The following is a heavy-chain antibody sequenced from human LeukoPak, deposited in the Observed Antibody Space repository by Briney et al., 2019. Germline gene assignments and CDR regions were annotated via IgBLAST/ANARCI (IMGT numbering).Heavy chain of an antibody. CDR2: ITGSGGSK. V-gene: IGHV3-23*01. J-gene: IGHJ4*02. D-gene: IGHD3-10*01. Sequence: PGGSLRLSCAASGFTFSSYAMSWVRQAPGKGLEWVAAITGSGGSKYYADSVKGRFTISRDNSKNTLYLQMNSLRAEDTAVYYCAKDPTPHGSGSYSLDYWGQGALVAVSS. CDR3: AKDPTPHGSGSYSLDY. CDR1: GFTFSSYA.